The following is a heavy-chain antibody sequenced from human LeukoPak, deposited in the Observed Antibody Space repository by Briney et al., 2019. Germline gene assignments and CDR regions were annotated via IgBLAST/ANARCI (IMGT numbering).Heavy chain of an antibody. CDR1: GFTFDDYA. CDR3: AKRSAESSGYFDS. D-gene: IGHD6-19*01. CDR2: ISWNSGSI. V-gene: IGHV3-9*01. J-gene: IGHJ4*02. Sequence: GGSLRLSCAASGFTFDDYAMHWVRQAPGKGLEWVSGISWNSGSIGYADSVKGRFTISRDNSKNTLYLQMNSLRAEDTAIYYCAKRSAESSGYFDSWGQGTLVTVTS.